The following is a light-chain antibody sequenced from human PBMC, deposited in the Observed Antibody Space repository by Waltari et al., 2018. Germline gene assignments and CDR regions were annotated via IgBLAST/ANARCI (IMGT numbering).Light chain of an antibody. J-gene: IGKJ1*01. V-gene: IGKV3-20*01. CDR1: QSISIY. CDR3: QKYETLPAT. Sequence: EIVLTHTPGTLSSSLGERATPSCRASQSISIYLTWYQQKVGKPPRLLIYEASSWATGIPDRFSGSGSGTDFSLTISRLEPEDFAVYYCQKYETLPATFGQGTKVEIK. CDR2: EAS.